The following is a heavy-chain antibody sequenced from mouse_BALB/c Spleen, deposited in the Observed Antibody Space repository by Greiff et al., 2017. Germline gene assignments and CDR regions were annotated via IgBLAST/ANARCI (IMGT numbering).Heavy chain of an antibody. J-gene: IGHJ1*01. V-gene: IGHV3-8*02. CDR1: GDSITSGY. Sequence: EVQLVESGPSLVKPSQTLSLTCSVTGDSITSGYWNWIRKFPGNKLEYMGYISYSGSTYYNPSLKSRISITRDTSKNQYYLQLNSVTTEDTATYYCARSSYDGYYVGYFDVWGAGTTVTVSS. CDR2: ISYSGST. D-gene: IGHD2-3*01. CDR3: ARSSYDGYYVGYFDV.